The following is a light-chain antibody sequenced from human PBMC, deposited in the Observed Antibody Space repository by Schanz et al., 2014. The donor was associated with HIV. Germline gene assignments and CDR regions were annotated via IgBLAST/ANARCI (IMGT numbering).Light chain of an antibody. CDR3: QQYQADPWT. CDR1: QSISSW. CDR2: QAS. J-gene: IGKJ1*01. V-gene: IGKV1-5*03. Sequence: DIQMTQSPSTLSASVGDRVTITCRASQSISSWLAWFQQKPGKAPKLLIYQASFLESGVPSRFSGSESGTEFTLTINSLQPDDFATYYCQQYQADPWTFGQGTRVYIK.